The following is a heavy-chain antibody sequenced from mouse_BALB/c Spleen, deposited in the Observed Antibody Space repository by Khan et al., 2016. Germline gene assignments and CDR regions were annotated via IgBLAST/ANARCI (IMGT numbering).Heavy chain of an antibody. CDR1: GYTFSSYW. CDR2: ILPGNGNS. J-gene: IGHJ4*01. CDR3: ASVWDSFDY. V-gene: IGHV1-9*01. Sequence: QVQLQQSGAELVKPGASVKMSCKATGYTFSSYWIEWVKQRPGHGLEWIGDILPGNGNSNYNSKFKGKATVTADKSSNTAYLQLSSLTSEDSAVYYCASVWDSFDYWGQGTSVTVSS. D-gene: IGHD4-1*01.